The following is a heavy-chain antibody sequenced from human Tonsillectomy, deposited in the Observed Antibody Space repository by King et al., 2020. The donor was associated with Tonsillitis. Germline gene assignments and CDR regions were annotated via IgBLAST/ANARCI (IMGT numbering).Heavy chain of an antibody. CDR1: GGSISSYY. CDR3: ARVVPAAIKLYYYYYMDV. Sequence: VQLQESGPGLVKPSETLSLTCTVSGGSISSYYWSWIRQPPGKGLEWIGYIYYSGSASYNPSLKSRVTISVDTSKNQFSLKLSSVTAADTAVYYCARVVPAAIKLYYYYYMDVWGKGTTVTVSS. J-gene: IGHJ6*03. CDR2: IYYSGSA. D-gene: IGHD2-2*01. V-gene: IGHV4-59*01.